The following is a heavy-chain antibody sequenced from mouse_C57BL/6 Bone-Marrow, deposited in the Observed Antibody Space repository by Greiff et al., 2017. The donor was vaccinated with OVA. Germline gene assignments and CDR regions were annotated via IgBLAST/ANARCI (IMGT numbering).Heavy chain of an antibody. V-gene: IGHV14-2*01. J-gene: IGHJ1*03. Sequence: VQLQQSWAELVKPGASVTLSCTAPGFNIKDYYMPWVKQRTEQGMQWIGRSDPEDGETKYAPKFQGKATITADTSSNTAYLQLSSLTSEDTAVYYCARYFDVWGTGTTVTVSS. CDR3: ARYFDV. CDR1: GFNIKDYY. CDR2: SDPEDGET.